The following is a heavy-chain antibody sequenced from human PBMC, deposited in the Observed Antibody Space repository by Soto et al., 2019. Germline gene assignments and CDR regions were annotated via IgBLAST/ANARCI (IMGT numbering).Heavy chain of an antibody. V-gene: IGHV3-48*01. D-gene: IGHD2-15*01. CDR3: ARKAYCSGGRCQKDDY. CDR2: ISSSSSTI. CDR1: GFTFSSYS. Sequence: EVQLVESGGGLVQPGGSLRLSCAASGFTFSSYSMNWVRQAPGKGLEWVSYISSSSSTIYYADSVKGRFTISRDNAKNSQYLQMNSLRAEDTAVYYCARKAYCSGGRCQKDDYWGQGTLVTVSS. J-gene: IGHJ4*02.